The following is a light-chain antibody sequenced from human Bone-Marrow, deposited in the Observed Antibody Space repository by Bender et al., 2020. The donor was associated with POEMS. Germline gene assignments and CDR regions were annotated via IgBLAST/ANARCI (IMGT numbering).Light chain of an antibody. V-gene: IGLV3-1*01. J-gene: IGLJ2*01. CDR1: ELGDKY. CDR2: EDS. CDR3: QAWDYSST. Sequence: SYELTQPPSVSVSPGQTVSISCSGEELGDKYVCWYQQKPGQSPVVVIYEDSKRPSGIPERFSGSNSGNTATLTISGTQAVDEADYFCQAWDYSSTFGGGTKLTVL.